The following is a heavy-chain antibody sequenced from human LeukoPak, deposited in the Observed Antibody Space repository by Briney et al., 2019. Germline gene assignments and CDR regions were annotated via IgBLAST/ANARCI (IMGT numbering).Heavy chain of an antibody. CDR1: GFTFNNYA. D-gene: IGHD6-13*01. V-gene: IGHV3-23*01. Sequence: GGSLRLSCAASGFTFNNYAMSWVRQAPGKGLEWVSTITGSGGSTYSADSVKGRLTISRDNSKNTLYLQMNSLRADDTALYYCARNQDSSWYYYYMDVWGKGTTVTVSS. J-gene: IGHJ6*03. CDR2: ITGSGGST. CDR3: ARNQDSSWYYYYMDV.